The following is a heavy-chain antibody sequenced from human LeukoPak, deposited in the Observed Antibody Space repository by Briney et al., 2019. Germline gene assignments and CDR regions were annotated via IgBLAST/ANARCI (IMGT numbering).Heavy chain of an antibody. J-gene: IGHJ6*03. CDR2: IYYSGST. Sequence: SQTLSLTCTVSGGSISSGDYYWSWIRQPPGKGLEWIGYIYYSGSTYYNPSLKSRVTISVDTSKNQFSLKLSSVTAADTAVYYCARDSPLQENPLYCNFNAYYYYYYMDVWGKGTTVTVSS. D-gene: IGHD4-11*01. CDR1: GGSISSGDYY. CDR3: ARDSPLQENPLYCNFNAYYYYYYMDV. V-gene: IGHV4-30-4*08.